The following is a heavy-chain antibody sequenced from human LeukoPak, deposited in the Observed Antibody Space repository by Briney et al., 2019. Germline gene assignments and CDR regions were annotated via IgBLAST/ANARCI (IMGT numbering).Heavy chain of an antibody. CDR2: ITSSGTTI. CDR1: GFTFSNYE. Sequence: GGSLRLSCTPSGFTFSNYEFNWVRQAPGKGLEWVSYITSSGTTIYYADSVKGRFTISRDNAKNSLYLQMNSLTADDTAVYYCSSGLLAYWGQGTLVAAPS. V-gene: IGHV3-48*03. CDR3: SSGLLAY. J-gene: IGHJ4*01.